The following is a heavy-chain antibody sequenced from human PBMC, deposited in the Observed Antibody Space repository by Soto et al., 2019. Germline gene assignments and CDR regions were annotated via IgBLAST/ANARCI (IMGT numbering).Heavy chain of an antibody. CDR3: ARHVPSAAVYFDY. J-gene: IGHJ4*02. D-gene: IGHD6-13*01. CDR2: IYYRGST. CDR1: GGSISSSSYY. Sequence: SETLSLTCTVSGGSISSSSYYWGWIRQPPGKGLEWIGSIYYRGSTYYNPSLKSRVTISVDTSKNQFSLMLSSVTAADTAVYYCARHVPSAAVYFDYWGQGTLVTVSS. V-gene: IGHV4-39*01.